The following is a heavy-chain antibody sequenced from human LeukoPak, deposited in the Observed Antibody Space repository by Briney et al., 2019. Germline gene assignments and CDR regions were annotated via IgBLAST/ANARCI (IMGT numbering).Heavy chain of an antibody. J-gene: IGHJ4*02. Sequence: PGGSLRLSCAASGFTVSSNYMSWVRQAPGKGLEWVSSILSGGAYTYYADSVKGRFTISRDDAKNSLYLQMNSLRVEDTAMYYCARARSPSDHWGQGTLVTVSS. V-gene: IGHV3-21*01. CDR2: ILSGGAYT. CDR3: ARARSPSDH. CDR1: GFTVSSNY.